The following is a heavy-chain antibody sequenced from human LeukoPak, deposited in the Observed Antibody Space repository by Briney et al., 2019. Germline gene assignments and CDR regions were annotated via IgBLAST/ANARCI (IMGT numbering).Heavy chain of an antibody. CDR2: ISSSSSYI. Sequence: KPGGSLRLSCAASGFTFSSYSMNWVRQAPGKGLEWVSSISSSSSYIYYADSVKGRFTISGDNAKNSLYLQMNSLRAEDTAVYYCARPWGSGSYPDYWGQGTLVTVSS. CDR1: GFTFSSYS. V-gene: IGHV3-21*01. CDR3: ARPWGSGSYPDY. D-gene: IGHD1-26*01. J-gene: IGHJ4*02.